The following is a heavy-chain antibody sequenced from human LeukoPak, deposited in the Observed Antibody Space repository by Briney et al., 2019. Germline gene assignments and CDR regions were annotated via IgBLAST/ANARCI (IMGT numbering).Heavy chain of an antibody. CDR3: ARRQGITLSFEY. CDR1: GYTFTSYG. Sequence: ASVKVSCKASGYTFTSYGFSWVRQAPGQGLEWMGWINAYNGNTNYAQKLQGRVTMTTDTSTSTAYMELRSLRFDDTAVYYCARRQGITLSFEYWGQGTLVTVSS. D-gene: IGHD1-14*01. V-gene: IGHV1-18*01. CDR2: INAYNGNT. J-gene: IGHJ4*02.